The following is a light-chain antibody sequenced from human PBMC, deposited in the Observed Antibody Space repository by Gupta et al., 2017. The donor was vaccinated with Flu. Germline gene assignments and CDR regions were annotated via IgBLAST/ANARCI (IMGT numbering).Light chain of an antibody. Sequence: DIQMTQSPSTLAASVGDRVTLTVRASQNVNSWLAWYQQRPGKAPTLLIYKASTLHTGVSSRFSGSGSGTEFTLTISSLQPDDVATYYCQQYYRFPRTFGQGTKVEIK. CDR1: QNVNSW. CDR3: QQYYRFPRT. J-gene: IGKJ1*01. V-gene: IGKV1-5*03. CDR2: KAS.